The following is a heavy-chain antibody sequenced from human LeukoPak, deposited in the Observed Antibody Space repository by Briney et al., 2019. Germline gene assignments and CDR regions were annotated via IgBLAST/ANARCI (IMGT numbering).Heavy chain of an antibody. Sequence: PSETLSLTCTVSGGSISSSSYYWGWIRQPPGTGLEWIGSIYYSGSTYYNPSLKSRVTISVDTSKNQFSLKLSSVTAADTAVYYCASGLYYYDSSGYYGIDYWGQGTLVTVSS. D-gene: IGHD3-22*01. V-gene: IGHV4-39*01. CDR2: IYYSGST. CDR3: ASGLYYYDSSGYYGIDY. CDR1: GGSISSSSYY. J-gene: IGHJ4*02.